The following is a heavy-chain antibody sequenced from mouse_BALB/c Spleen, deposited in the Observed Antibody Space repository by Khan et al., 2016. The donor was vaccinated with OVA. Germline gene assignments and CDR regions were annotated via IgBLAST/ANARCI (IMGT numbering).Heavy chain of an antibody. D-gene: IGHD1-1*02. CDR2: ISSGGTT. J-gene: IGHJ3*01. Sequence: EVELVESGGDLVKPGGSLKLSCAASGFTFSNYAMSWVRQTPEKRLEWVASISSGGTTYYPDRVKGRLTISRDNARNILYLQMNRLRSADMAMFYCARDYWFTYWGQGTLVTVSA. CDR1: GFTFSNYA. V-gene: IGHV5-6-5*01. CDR3: ARDYWFTY.